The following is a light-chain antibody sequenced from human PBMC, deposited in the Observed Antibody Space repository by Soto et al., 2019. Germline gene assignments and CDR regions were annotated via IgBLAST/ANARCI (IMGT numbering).Light chain of an antibody. CDR1: SSNIGSNT. CDR3: AAWDDSLNGFAV. V-gene: IGLV1-44*01. Sequence: QSVLTQPHSASGTPGQRVTISCSGRSSNIGSNTVNRYQQLPGKAPKLLIYSNDQRPSGVPDRFSGSKSDTSASLAISVLQSDDEADYYCAAWDDSLNGFAVFGGGTQLTVL. CDR2: SND. J-gene: IGLJ7*01.